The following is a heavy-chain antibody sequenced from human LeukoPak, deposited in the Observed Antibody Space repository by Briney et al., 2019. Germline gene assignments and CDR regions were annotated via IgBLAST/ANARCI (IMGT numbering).Heavy chain of an antibody. CDR1: GYTFTSYG. CDR2: INPKNAGT. V-gene: IGHV1-2*02. J-gene: IGHJ4*02. D-gene: IGHD6-13*01. CDR3: ARTLYIAAAPGGFDY. Sequence: GPVKVSCKASGYTFTSYGISWVRQAPGQGLEWMGWINPKNAGTNYAQKFQGRVTMTRDTSTGTAYMELSRLRSDDTAVYYCARTLYIAAAPGGFDYWGQGTLVAVSS.